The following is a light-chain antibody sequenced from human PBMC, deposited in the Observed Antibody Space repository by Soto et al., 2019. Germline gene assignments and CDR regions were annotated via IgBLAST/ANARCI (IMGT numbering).Light chain of an antibody. CDR2: QDS. V-gene: IGLV3-1*01. J-gene: IGLJ1*01. CDR1: KLGDKY. CDR3: QAWDSSLYV. Sequence: SYELTQPPSVSVSPGQTASITCSGDKLGDKYACWYQQKPGQSPVLVIYQDSKRPSGIPERFSGSNSGNTATLTISGTQAMDEADYYCQAWDSSLYVFGTRTKLTVL.